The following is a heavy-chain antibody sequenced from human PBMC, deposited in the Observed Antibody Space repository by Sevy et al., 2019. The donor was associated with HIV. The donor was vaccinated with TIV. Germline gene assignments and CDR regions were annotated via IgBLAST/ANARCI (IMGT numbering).Heavy chain of an antibody. D-gene: IGHD3-22*01. V-gene: IGHV3-66*01. Sequence: GGSLRLSCAASTFSVTDNYMSWVRQAPGKGLEWVSTIYSGGSTFYADSVKGRFTISRDNSKNTLYLQMNSLRAEDTAVYYCARSHYYDARGYYYYYYGLDVWGQGTTVTVSS. CDR3: ARSHYYDARGYYYYYYGLDV. CDR1: TFSVTDNY. J-gene: IGHJ6*02. CDR2: IYSGGST.